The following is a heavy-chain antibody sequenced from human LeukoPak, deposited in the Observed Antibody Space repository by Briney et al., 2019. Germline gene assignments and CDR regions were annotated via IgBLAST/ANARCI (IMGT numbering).Heavy chain of an antibody. J-gene: IGHJ4*02. V-gene: IGHV1-2*02. CDR3: ASLYDSSDHFDY. D-gene: IGHD3-22*01. Sequence: ASVKVSCTASGYTFTGYYMHWVRQAPGQGLEWMGWINPNSGGTNYAQKFQGRVTMTSDTSISTAYMELSRLRSDDTAVYYCASLYDSSDHFDYWGQGTLVTVSS. CDR2: INPNSGGT. CDR1: GYTFTGYY.